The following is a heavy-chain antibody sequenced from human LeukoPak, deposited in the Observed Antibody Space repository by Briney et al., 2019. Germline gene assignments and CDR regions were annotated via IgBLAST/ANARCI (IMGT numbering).Heavy chain of an antibody. D-gene: IGHD1-1*01. CDR2: ISYDGSNK. J-gene: IGHJ4*02. CDR3: ARAYGTYSGNY. V-gene: IGHV3-30*04. CDR1: GFTFSSYA. Sequence: GGSLRLSCAASGFTFSSYAMHWVRQAPGKGLEWVAVISYDGSNKYYADPVKGRFTISRDNAKNSLYLQMNSLRAEDTAVYYCARAYGTYSGNYWGQGTLVTVSS.